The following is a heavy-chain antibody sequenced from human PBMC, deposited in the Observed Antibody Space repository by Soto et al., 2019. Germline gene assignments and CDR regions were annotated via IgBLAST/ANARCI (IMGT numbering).Heavy chain of an antibody. D-gene: IGHD3-3*01. CDR3: ASQNAEIITILRFDP. V-gene: IGHV1-8*02. J-gene: IGHJ5*02. CDR1: GYTFTSYG. Sequence: GASVKVSCKASGYTFTSYGISWVRQAPGQGLEWMGWMNPNSGNTGYAQKFQGRVTMTRNTSISTAYMELSSLRSEDTAVYYCASQNAEIITILRFDPWGQGTLVTVSS. CDR2: MNPNSGNT.